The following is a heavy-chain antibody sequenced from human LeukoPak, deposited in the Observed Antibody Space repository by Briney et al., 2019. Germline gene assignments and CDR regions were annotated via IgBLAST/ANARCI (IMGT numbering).Heavy chain of an antibody. V-gene: IGHV4-59*01. CDR1: GGSISSYY. CDR3: ARGGPPGYYYDYYMDV. CDR2: IYYSGST. J-gene: IGHJ6*03. Sequence: PSETLSLTCTVSGGSISSYYWSWIRQPPGKGLEWIGSIYYSGSTYYNPSLKSRVTISVDTSKNQFSLKMSSVTAADTAVYFCARGGPPGYYYDYYMDVWGKGTTVTISS.